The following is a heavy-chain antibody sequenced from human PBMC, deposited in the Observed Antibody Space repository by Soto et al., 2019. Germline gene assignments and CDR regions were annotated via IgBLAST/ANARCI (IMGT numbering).Heavy chain of an antibody. J-gene: IGHJ4*02. D-gene: IGHD3-22*01. CDR3: AKAGYYDTSAYYAPFDY. Sequence: GGSLRLSCAASGFTFSSYGMHWVRQAPGKGLEWVAFISNDGSNKYYADSVKGRFTISRDSSKNTLYLQMNSLRAEDTALFYCAKAGYYDTSAYYAPFDYWGQGALVTVSS. CDR1: GFTFSSYG. CDR2: ISNDGSNK. V-gene: IGHV3-30*18.